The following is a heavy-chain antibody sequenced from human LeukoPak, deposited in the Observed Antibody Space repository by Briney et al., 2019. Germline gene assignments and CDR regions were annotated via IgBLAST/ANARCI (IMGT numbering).Heavy chain of an antibody. V-gene: IGHV4-59*01. CDR1: AGPISTYY. CDR3: ARAQVDYNNGPGSQGYYSYGMDV. J-gene: IGHJ6*02. CDR2: IYYSGST. D-gene: IGHD4-11*01. Sequence: SETLSLTCTVSAGPISTYYGNWIRQARGTGREWIGYIYYSGSTTYNPSLKSRVTMSVDTSRNQFSLKLSSVTAADTAVYSCARAQVDYNNGPGSQGYYSYGMDVWGQGTTVTVSS.